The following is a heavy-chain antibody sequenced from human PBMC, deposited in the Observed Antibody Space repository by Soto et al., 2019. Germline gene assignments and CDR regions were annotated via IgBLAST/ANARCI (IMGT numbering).Heavy chain of an antibody. V-gene: IGHV3-30-3*01. D-gene: IGHD6-19*01. CDR3: ARDSGGWYGGWFDP. J-gene: IGHJ5*02. Sequence: QVQLVESGGGVVQPGRSLRLSCAASGFTFSSYAMHWVRQAPGKGLEWVAVISYDGSNKYYADSVKGRFTISRDNSKNTLYLQMNSLRAEDTAVYYCARDSGGWYGGWFDPWGQGTLVTVSS. CDR1: GFTFSSYA. CDR2: ISYDGSNK.